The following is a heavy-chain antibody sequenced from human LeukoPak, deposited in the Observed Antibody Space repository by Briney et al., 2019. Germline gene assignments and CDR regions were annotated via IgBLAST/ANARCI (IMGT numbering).Heavy chain of an antibody. J-gene: IGHJ4*02. V-gene: IGHV5-51*01. CDR1: GYNFPIYW. Sequence: GESLKISCQGSGYNFPIYWIGWVRQMPGQGLEWMGIIYPDDSNTIYGPSFQGQVTISADKSINTAYLEWSSLKASDTAMYYCARLGGSYDGFDYWGQGTLVTVSS. D-gene: IGHD3-22*01. CDR2: IYPDDSNT. CDR3: ARLGGSYDGFDY.